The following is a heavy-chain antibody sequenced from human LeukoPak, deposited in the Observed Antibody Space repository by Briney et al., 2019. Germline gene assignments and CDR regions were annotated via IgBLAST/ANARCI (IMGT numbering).Heavy chain of an antibody. D-gene: IGHD3-3*01. J-gene: IGHJ3*02. CDR3: ARQAIFGVVDHDAFDI. CDR2: IYPGDSDT. Sequence: GESLKISCKGSGYSFTSYWIGWVRQMPGKGLEWMGIIYPGDSDTRYSPSFQGQVTISADKSISTAYLQWSSLKASDTAMYYCARQAIFGVVDHDAFDIWGQGTMVTVSS. V-gene: IGHV5-51*01. CDR1: GYSFTSYW.